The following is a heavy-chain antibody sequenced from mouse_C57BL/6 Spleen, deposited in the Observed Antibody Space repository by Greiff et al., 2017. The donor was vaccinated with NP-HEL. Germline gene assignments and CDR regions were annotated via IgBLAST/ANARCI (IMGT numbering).Heavy chain of an antibody. Sequence: VQLQQSGGGLVKPGGSLKLSCAASGFTFSDYGMHWVRQAPEKGLEWVAYISSGSSTIYYADTVKGRFTISRDNAKNTLFLQMTSLRSEDTAMYYCARGYYGNPWFAYWGQGTLVTVSA. CDR2: ISSGSSTI. V-gene: IGHV5-17*01. CDR1: GFTFSDYG. CDR3: ARGYYGNPWFAY. J-gene: IGHJ3*01. D-gene: IGHD2-1*01.